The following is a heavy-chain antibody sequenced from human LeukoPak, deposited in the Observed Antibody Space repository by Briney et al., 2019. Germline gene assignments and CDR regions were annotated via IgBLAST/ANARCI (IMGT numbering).Heavy chain of an antibody. D-gene: IGHD3-22*01. V-gene: IGHV3-30-3*01. J-gene: IGHJ6*02. Sequence: GGSLRLSCAASGFNFSSYAMHWVRQAPGKGLEWVAVISYDGSNKYYADSVKGRFTISRDNSKNTLYLQMNSLRAEDTAVYYCARDTYYYDSSGSLGYGMDVWGQGTTVTVSS. CDR1: GFNFSSYA. CDR2: ISYDGSNK. CDR3: ARDTYYYDSSGSLGYGMDV.